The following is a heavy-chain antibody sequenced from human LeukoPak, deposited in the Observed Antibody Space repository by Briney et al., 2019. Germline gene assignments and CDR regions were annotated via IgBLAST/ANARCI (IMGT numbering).Heavy chain of an antibody. V-gene: IGHV4-30-2*01. Sequence: KASETLSLTCTVSGGSISSGGYYWSWIRQPPGKGLEWIGYIYHSGSTYYNPSLKSRVTISVDRSKNQLSLKLSSVTAADTAVYYCARDRHSSSSGYFQHWGQGTLVTVSS. J-gene: IGHJ1*01. D-gene: IGHD6-6*01. CDR1: GGSISSGGYY. CDR2: IYHSGST. CDR3: ARDRHSSSSGYFQH.